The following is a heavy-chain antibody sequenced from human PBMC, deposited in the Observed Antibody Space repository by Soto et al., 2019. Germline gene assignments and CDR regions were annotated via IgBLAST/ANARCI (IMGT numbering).Heavy chain of an antibody. D-gene: IGHD3-16*01. J-gene: IGHJ4*02. Sequence: ASVKVSCKASGYTFTSYGISWVRQAPGQGLEWMGWISAFNGNTNYAADLQGRVTMTTDTSTSTAYMELRGLRSDDTAVYYCARIGVSSGHESPDFDSWGQGTLVTVS. CDR2: ISAFNGNT. V-gene: IGHV1-18*01. CDR3: ARIGVSSGHESPDFDS. CDR1: GYTFTSYG.